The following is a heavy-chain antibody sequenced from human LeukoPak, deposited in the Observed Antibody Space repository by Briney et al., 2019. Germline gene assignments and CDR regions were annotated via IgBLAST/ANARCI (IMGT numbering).Heavy chain of an antibody. CDR1: GGSISSYS. J-gene: IGHJ4*02. Sequence: PSETLSLTCTVSGGSISSYSWSWIRQPPGKGLEWIGYIYHSGSTYYNPSLKSRVTISVDRSKNQFSLKLSSVTAADTAVYYCARELVGAIDYWGQGTLVTVSS. CDR3: ARELVGAIDY. CDR2: IYHSGST. D-gene: IGHD1-26*01. V-gene: IGHV4-30-2*01.